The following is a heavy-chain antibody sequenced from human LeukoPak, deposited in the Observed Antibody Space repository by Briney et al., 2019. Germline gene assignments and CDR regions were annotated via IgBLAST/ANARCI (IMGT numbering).Heavy chain of an antibody. CDR1: GFTFGDYA. Sequence: GGSLRLSCTASGFTFGDYAMSWVRQAPGKGLEWVGFIRSKAYGGTTEYAASVKGRFTISRNDSKSIAYLQMNSLKTEDTAVYYCTRDTYYYDSSIPGYWGQGTLVTVSS. D-gene: IGHD3-22*01. J-gene: IGHJ4*02. V-gene: IGHV3-49*04. CDR2: IRSKAYGGTT. CDR3: TRDTYYYDSSIPGY.